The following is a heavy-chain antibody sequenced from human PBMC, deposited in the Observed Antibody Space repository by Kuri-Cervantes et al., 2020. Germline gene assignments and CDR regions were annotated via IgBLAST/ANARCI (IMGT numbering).Heavy chain of an antibody. Sequence: GESLKISCAASGFTFSSYSMNWVRQAPGKGLEWVSYISSSSSTIYYADSVKGRSTISRDNAKNSLYLQMNSLTGEDTAVYYCVRVGSDSGWAFDYWGQGTLVTVSS. J-gene: IGHJ4*02. V-gene: IGHV3-48*01. CDR2: ISSSSSTI. CDR1: GFTFSSYS. CDR3: VRVGSDSGWAFDY. D-gene: IGHD6-19*01.